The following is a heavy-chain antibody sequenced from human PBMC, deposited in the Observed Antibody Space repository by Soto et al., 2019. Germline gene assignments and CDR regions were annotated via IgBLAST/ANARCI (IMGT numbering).Heavy chain of an antibody. J-gene: IGHJ4*02. V-gene: IGHV4-30-4*01. D-gene: IGHD3-3*01. Sequence: QVQLQESGPGLVKPSQTLSLTCTVSGGSISSDDYYWSWIRQPPGKGLEWIGYIYYSGSTHYNPSLNSRVTISVDTSKNQFSLKLSSMTAADTAVYYCARSIFGGVTACYWGQGTLVTVSS. CDR3: ARSIFGGVTACY. CDR2: IYYSGST. CDR1: GGSISSDDYY.